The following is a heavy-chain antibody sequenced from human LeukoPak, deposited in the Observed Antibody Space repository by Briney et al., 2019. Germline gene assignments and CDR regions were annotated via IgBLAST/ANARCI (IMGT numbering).Heavy chain of an antibody. CDR3: ARDITIFGVVTTFDY. D-gene: IGHD3-3*01. Sequence: ASVKVSCKASGYTFTSYGISWVRQAPGQGLEWMGWISAYNGNTNYAQKLQGRVTMTTDTSTSTAYMELRSLRSDDPAVYYCARDITIFGVVTTFDYWGQGTLVTVSS. CDR2: ISAYNGNT. J-gene: IGHJ4*02. V-gene: IGHV1-18*01. CDR1: GYTFTSYG.